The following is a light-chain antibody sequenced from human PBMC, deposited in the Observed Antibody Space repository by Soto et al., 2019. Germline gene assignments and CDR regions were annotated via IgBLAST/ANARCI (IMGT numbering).Light chain of an antibody. CDR2: DAS. CDR1: QSISSW. Sequence: DIPMTQSPSTLSASVGDRVTITCRASQSISSWLAWYQQKPGKAPKLLIYDASSLESGVPSRFSGSGSGTEFPLTISSLQPDDFATYYCQQYNSYWYTFGQGTKLEIK. CDR3: QQYNSYWYT. V-gene: IGKV1-5*01. J-gene: IGKJ2*01.